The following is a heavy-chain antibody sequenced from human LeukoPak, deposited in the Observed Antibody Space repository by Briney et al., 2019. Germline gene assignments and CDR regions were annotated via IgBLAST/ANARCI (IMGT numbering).Heavy chain of an antibody. CDR1: GFTFTSSA. V-gene: IGHV1-58*01. J-gene: IGHJ4*02. CDR2: IVVGSGNT. D-gene: IGHD5-18*01. CDR3: AAGVGQLWLLLDY. Sequence: SVKVSCKASGFTFTSSAVQWVRQARGQRLEWIGWIVVGSGNTNYAQKFQERVAITRDMSTSTAYMQLSSLRSEDTAVYYCAAGVGQLWLLLDYWGQGTLVTVSS.